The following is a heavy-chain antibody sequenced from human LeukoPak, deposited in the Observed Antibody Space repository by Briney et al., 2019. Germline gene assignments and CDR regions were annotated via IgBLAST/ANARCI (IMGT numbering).Heavy chain of an antibody. CDR2: INHSGST. D-gene: IGHD3-10*01. Sequence: SETLSLTCAVYGGSFSGYYWSWIRQPPGKGLEWIGEINHSGSTNYNPSLKSRVTISVDTSKNQFSLQLNSVTPEDTAVYYCARVTFGTMVRGVIDYWGQGTLVTVSS. CDR3: ARVTFGTMVRGVIDY. J-gene: IGHJ4*02. V-gene: IGHV4-34*01. CDR1: GGSFSGYY.